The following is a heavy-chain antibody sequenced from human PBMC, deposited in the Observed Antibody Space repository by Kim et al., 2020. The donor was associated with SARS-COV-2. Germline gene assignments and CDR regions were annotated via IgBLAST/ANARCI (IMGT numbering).Heavy chain of an antibody. CDR3: TTALDDYGDYVGHVVSY. D-gene: IGHD4-17*01. Sequence: GGSLRLSCAASGFTFSNAWMSWVRQAPGKGLEWVGRIKSKTDGGTTDYAAPVKGRFTISRDDSKNTLYLQMNSLKTEDTAVYYCTTALDDYGDYVGHVVSYWGQGTLVTVSS. J-gene: IGHJ4*02. V-gene: IGHV3-15*01. CDR2: IKSKTDGGTT. CDR1: GFTFSNAW.